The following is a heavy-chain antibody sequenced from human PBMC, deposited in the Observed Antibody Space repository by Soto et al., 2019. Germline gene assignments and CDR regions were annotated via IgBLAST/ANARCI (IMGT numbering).Heavy chain of an antibody. CDR3: ARDLGVGAASDY. CDR1: GYTFTSYA. Sequence: QVQLVQSGAEVKKPGASVKVSCKASGYTFTSYAMHWVRQAPGQGLEWMGWINAGNGNTKYSQKFQGRVTITRDTSASTAYMELSSLRSEDTAVYYCARDLGVGAASDYWGQGTLVTVSS. V-gene: IGHV1-3*01. D-gene: IGHD1-26*01. CDR2: INAGNGNT. J-gene: IGHJ4*02.